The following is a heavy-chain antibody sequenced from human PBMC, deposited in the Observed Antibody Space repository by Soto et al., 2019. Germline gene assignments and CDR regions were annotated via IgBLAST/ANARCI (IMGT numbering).Heavy chain of an antibody. D-gene: IGHD1-26*01. CDR1: GFTFSSYE. Sequence: GGSLRLSCAASGFTFSSYEMNWVRQAPGKGLEWVSYISSSGSTIYYADSVKGRFTISRDNAKNSLYLQMNSLRAEDTAMYYCARQGVEVGATPPNWFDPWGQGTLVTVSS. J-gene: IGHJ5*02. CDR2: ISSSGSTI. CDR3: ARQGVEVGATPPNWFDP. V-gene: IGHV3-48*03.